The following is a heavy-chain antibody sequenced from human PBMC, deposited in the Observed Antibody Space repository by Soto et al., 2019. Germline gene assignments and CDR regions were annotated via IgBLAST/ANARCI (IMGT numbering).Heavy chain of an antibody. J-gene: IGHJ6*02. CDR1: GGSFSGYY. D-gene: IGHD6-13*01. V-gene: IGHV4-34*01. Sequence: AETLSLTCAVYGGSFSGYYWSWIRPPPGKGLEWIGEINHSGSTNYNPSLKSRVTISVDTSKNQFSLKLSSVTAADPAVYYCARGGIAAADNYYYYGMDVWGQGTTVTVS. CDR2: INHSGST. CDR3: ARGGIAAADNYYYYGMDV.